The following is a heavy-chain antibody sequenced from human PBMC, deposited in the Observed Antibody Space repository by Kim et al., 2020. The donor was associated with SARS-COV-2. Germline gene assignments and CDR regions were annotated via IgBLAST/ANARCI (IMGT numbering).Heavy chain of an antibody. Sequence: ASVKVSCKASGYTFTGYYIHWVRQAPGQGLEWMGRINPDTGGTNYAQKFQGRVTMTRDTSISTGDMELSSLRSDDTAVYYCARDVSGGPGTYDHFDYWGQ. CDR2: INPDTGGT. J-gene: IGHJ4*02. CDR1: GYTFTGYY. D-gene: IGHD3-10*01. V-gene: IGHV1-2*06. CDR3: ARDVSGGPGTYDHFDY.